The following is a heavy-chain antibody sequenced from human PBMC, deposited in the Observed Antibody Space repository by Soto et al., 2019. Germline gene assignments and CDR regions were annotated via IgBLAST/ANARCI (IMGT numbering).Heavy chain of an antibody. CDR2: IYYSGNT. D-gene: IGHD5-12*01. CDR3: ARKIATILRHNGPSNDY. CDR1: GGSISTYY. Sequence: PSETLSLTCSVSGGSISTYYWSWIRQPPGKGLEWIGYIYYSGNTNYNPSLKSRVTISVDTSKNQFSLKLSSVTAADTAVYYCARKIATILRHNGPSNDYPGQGTLVTLPS. J-gene: IGHJ4*02. V-gene: IGHV4-59*08.